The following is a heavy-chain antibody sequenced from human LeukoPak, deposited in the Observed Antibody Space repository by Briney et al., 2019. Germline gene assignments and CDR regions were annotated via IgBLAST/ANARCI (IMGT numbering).Heavy chain of an antibody. CDR1: GFTFSSYG. Sequence: GRSLRLSCAASGFTFSSYGMHWVRQAPGKGLEWVAVISYDGSNKYYADSVKGRFTISRDNSKNTLYLQMNSLRAEDTAVYYCAKEGGYSYGSTNYYYGMDVWGKGTTVTVSS. CDR3: AKEGGYSYGSTNYYYGMDV. CDR2: ISYDGSNK. J-gene: IGHJ6*04. D-gene: IGHD5-18*01. V-gene: IGHV3-30*18.